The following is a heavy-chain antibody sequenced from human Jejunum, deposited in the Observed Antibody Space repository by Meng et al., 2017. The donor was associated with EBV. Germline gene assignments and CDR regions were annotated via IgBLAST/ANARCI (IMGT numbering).Heavy chain of an antibody. CDR2: ITASGGYT. CDR1: GFTFSSYA. Sequence: EVQLVASGXGLIQPGGSLRLSCAASGFTFSSYAMTWVRQAPGKGLEWVSSITASGGYTYYGDSVKGRFTISRGNSESTLYLQMNSLRAEDTAVYYCAKYIEISTPPFDSWGQGTLVTVSS. D-gene: IGHD2-15*01. V-gene: IGHV3-23*04. CDR3: AKYIEISTPPFDS. J-gene: IGHJ4*02.